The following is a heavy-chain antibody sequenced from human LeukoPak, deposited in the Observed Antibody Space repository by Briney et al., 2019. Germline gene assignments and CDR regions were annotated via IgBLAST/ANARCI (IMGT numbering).Heavy chain of an antibody. CDR3: ARAGYCSGVRCYPFDY. V-gene: IGHV3-53*01. D-gene: IGHD2-15*01. Sequence: PGGSLRLSCTASGFTVSSNYMSWVRQAPGKGLEWDSAIYRGGSTYYADSVKGRFTISRDSSNNTLYLQMDSLRAEDTAVYYCARAGYCSGVRCYPFDYWGQGTLVTVSS. CDR1: GFTVSSNY. CDR2: IYRGGST. J-gene: IGHJ4*02.